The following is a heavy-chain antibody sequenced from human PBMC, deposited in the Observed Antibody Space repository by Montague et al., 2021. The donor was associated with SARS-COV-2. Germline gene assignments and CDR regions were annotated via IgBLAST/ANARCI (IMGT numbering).Heavy chain of an antibody. J-gene: IGHJ4*02. CDR1: GDSVSNNRAA. Sequence: CAISGDSVSNNRAAWNWVRQSPSRGLEWLRRTYYTSKWYNDYALFVKSRITINPDTSKNQVSLRLNSVTPEDTAIYFCAREVDNYFGYWGQGTLVTVSS. D-gene: IGHD3-9*01. CDR3: AREVDNYFGY. CDR2: TYYTSKWYN. V-gene: IGHV6-1*01.